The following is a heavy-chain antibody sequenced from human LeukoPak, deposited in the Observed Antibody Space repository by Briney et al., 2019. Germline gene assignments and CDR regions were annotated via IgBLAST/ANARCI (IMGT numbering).Heavy chain of an antibody. CDR2: ISYSGST. J-gene: IGHJ4*02. V-gene: IGHV4-31*03. CDR3: AIRPNYCGGLDY. CDR1: GGSISSGDYY. Sequence: PSQTLSLTCTVSGGSISSGDYYWSWIRQHPGKGLEWIGCISYSGSTYYNPSLKSRVSISVDMAKNQFSLKLSSVTAADTAVYYRAIRPNYCGGLDYWGQGTLVTVSS. D-gene: IGHD3-10*01.